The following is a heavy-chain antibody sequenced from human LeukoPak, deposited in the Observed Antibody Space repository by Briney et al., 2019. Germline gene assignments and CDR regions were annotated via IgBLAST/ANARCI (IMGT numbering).Heavy chain of an antibody. Sequence: ASVKVSCKASGYTFTSYYMHWVRQAPGQGLEWMGIINPSGGSTSYAQKLQGRVTMTTDTSTSTAYMELRSLRSDDTAVYYCARVIQLWLGYYYYYYYMDVWGKGTTVTISS. CDR2: INPSGGST. CDR1: GYTFTSYY. J-gene: IGHJ6*03. CDR3: ARVIQLWLGYYYYYYYMDV. V-gene: IGHV1-46*01. D-gene: IGHD5-18*01.